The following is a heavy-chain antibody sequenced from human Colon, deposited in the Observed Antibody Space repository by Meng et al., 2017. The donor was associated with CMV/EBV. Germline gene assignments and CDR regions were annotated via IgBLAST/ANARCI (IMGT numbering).Heavy chain of an antibody. J-gene: IGHJ4*02. V-gene: IGHV1-69*10. Sequence: SVKVSCKASGGTFSSYAISWVRQAPGQGPEWMGRIVPYIGIPNYVQRFQGRVTISADKSTTTAYLELGSLRVEDTAVYYCVREGITAFDYWGPGTLVTVSS. CDR1: GGTFSSYA. CDR2: IVPYIGIP. CDR3: VREGITAFDY. D-gene: IGHD3-10*01.